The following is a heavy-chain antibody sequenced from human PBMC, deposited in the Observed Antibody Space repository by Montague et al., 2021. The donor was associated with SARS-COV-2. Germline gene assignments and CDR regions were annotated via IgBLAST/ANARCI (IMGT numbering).Heavy chain of an antibody. CDR2: LYGVXED. Sequence: PALVKPTQTLTLTCTFSGFSLNTPGVAVGWIRQPPGKALEWLALLYGVXEDRYGPSPQSRLTITRDTSKSQVVLTMTNMDPVDTATYYCAHRFAGFFDYWGQGILVTVSS. CDR3: AHRFAGFFDY. J-gene: IGHJ4*02. CDR1: GFSLNTPGVA. V-gene: IGHV2-5*05.